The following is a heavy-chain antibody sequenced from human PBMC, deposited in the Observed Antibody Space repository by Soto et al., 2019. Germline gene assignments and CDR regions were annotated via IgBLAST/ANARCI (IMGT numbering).Heavy chain of an antibody. CDR3: ARTDRDFYGLDV. CDR2: ISAAGDP. V-gene: IGHV3-13*05. J-gene: IGHJ6*02. CDR1: GFTFRNYD. Sequence: EVQLVESGGGLVQPGGSLRLSCEASGFTFRNYDMHWGRQGTGKGLEWVSGISAAGDPDYADSVEGRFTISRENAQNSFFLQMNSLRGGDTAVYYCARTDRDFYGLDVWGQGTTVIVSS.